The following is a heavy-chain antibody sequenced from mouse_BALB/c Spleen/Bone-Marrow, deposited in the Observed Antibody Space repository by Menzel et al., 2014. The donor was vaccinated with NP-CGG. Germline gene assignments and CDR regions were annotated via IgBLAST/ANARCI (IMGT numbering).Heavy chain of an antibody. J-gene: IGHJ3*01. CDR3: ARYYRYDGFAY. CDR2: INPSTGYT. V-gene: IGHV1-7*01. CDR1: GYTFTSYW. D-gene: IGHD2-14*01. Sequence: VQLQQSGAELAKPGASVKMSCKASGYTFTSYWMHWVKQRPEQGLEWIGYINPSTGYTDYNQKFKDKATLTADKSSSTAYMQLSSLTSEDSAVYYCARYYRYDGFAYWGQGTLVTVSA.